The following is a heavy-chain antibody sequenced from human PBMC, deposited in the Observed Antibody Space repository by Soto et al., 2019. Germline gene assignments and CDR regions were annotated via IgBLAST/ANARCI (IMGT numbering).Heavy chain of an antibody. Sequence: SETLSLTCTVSGGSISSGGYYWSWIRQHPGKGLEWIGYIYYSGSTYYNPSLKSRVTISVDTSKNQFSLKLSSVTAADTAVYYCAGSRPITIFGVVIPRDFDYWGQGTLVTVS. CDR2: IYYSGST. V-gene: IGHV4-31*03. CDR3: AGSRPITIFGVVIPRDFDY. D-gene: IGHD3-3*01. CDR1: GGSISSGGYY. J-gene: IGHJ4*02.